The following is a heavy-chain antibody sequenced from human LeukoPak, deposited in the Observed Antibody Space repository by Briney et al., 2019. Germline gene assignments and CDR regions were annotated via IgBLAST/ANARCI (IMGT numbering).Heavy chain of an antibody. D-gene: IGHD3-22*01. J-gene: IGHJ1*01. V-gene: IGHV3-74*01. CDR3: ARAPSEIGGYYPEYFRH. CDR1: GFTLSSYW. CDR2: IKSDGRT. Sequence: GGSLRLSCAASGFTLSSYWMHWVRQAPGKGLVWVLRIKSDGRTNYADSVKGRFTLSRDNAKNTVSLQMNSLRAEDTGVYYCARAPSEIGGYYPEYFRHWGQGTLVIVSS.